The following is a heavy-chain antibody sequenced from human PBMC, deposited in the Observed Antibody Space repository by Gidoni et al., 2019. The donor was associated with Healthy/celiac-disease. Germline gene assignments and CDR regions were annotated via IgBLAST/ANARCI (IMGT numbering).Heavy chain of an antibody. Sequence: QVQLQQWGAGLLKPSETLSLTCAVYGGSFSGYYWSWIRQPPGKGLEWIGEINHSGSTNYNPSLKSRVTISVDTSKILFSLKLSSVTAADTAVYYCARCDAARPRDLWHYYMDVWGKGTTVTVSS. CDR3: ARCDAARPRDLWHYYMDV. CDR2: INHSGST. D-gene: IGHD6-6*01. V-gene: IGHV4-34*01. CDR1: GGSFSGYY. J-gene: IGHJ6*03.